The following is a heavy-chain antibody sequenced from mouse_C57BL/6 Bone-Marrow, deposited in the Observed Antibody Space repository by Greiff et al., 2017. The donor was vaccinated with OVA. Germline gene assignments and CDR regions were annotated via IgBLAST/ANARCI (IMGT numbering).Heavy chain of an antibody. Sequence: EVKLVESEGGLVQPGSSMKLSCTASGFTFSDYYMAWVRQVPEKGLEWVANINYDGSSTYYLDSLKSRFIISRDNAKNILYLQMSSLKSEDTATYYCARDRHYGNGEMDYWGQGTSVTVSS. CDR2: INYDGSST. CDR3: ARDRHYGNGEMDY. CDR1: GFTFSDYY. V-gene: IGHV5-16*01. J-gene: IGHJ4*01. D-gene: IGHD2-1*01.